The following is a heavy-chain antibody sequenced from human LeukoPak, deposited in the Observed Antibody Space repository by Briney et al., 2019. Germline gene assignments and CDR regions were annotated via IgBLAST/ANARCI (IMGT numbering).Heavy chain of an antibody. V-gene: IGHV3-7*03. D-gene: IGHD2-21*01. CDR3: ARVGHSPYFDY. Sequence: PGGSLRLSCAASGFTFSSYWMNWVRQAPGKGLEWVANIKQDGSIKYYVDSVKGRFTISRDNAKNSLYLQMNSLRAEDTALYYCARVGHSPYFDYWGQGTLVTVSS. J-gene: IGHJ4*02. CDR2: IKQDGSIK. CDR1: GFTFSSYW.